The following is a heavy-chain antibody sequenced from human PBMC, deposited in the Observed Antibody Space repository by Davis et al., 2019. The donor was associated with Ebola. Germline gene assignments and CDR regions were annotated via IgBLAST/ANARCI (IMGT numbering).Heavy chain of an antibody. CDR2: SDPSDPYT. Sequence: GESLKISCQGSGYSFTSYCISWVRQIPAKGLERMGRSDPSDPYTNYSPSFQGQVTISADKSISTAYLQWSSLKASDTAMYYCAIPYYDILTGYPLGMDVWGQGTTVTVSS. CDR1: GYSFTSYC. V-gene: IGHV5-10-1*04. D-gene: IGHD3-9*01. CDR3: AIPYYDILTGYPLGMDV. J-gene: IGHJ6*02.